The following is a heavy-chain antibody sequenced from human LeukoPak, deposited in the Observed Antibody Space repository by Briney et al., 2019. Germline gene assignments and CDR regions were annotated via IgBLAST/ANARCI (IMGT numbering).Heavy chain of an antibody. J-gene: IGHJ6*03. D-gene: IGHD3-10*01. CDR3: ARVGYGSGSYYPLYYYYMDV. Sequence: GGSLRLSCAASGFTFSSYGMSWVRQAPGKGLEWVANIKQDGSEKNYVDSVKGRFTISRDNAKNSLYLQMNSLRAEDTAVYYCARVGYGSGSYYPLYYYYMDVWGKGTTVTISS. CDR2: IKQDGSEK. V-gene: IGHV3-7*01. CDR1: GFTFSSYG.